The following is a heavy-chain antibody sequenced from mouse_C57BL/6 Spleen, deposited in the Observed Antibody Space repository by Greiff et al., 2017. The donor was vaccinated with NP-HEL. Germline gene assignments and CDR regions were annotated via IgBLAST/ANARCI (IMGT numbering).Heavy chain of an antibody. V-gene: IGHV1-54*01. D-gene: IGHD4-1*01. CDR2: INPGSGGT. J-gene: IGHJ2*01. CDR3: AKYAGTGFDY. CDR1: GYAFTNYL. Sequence: QVQLQQSGAELVRPGTSVKVSCKASGYAFTNYLIEWVKQRPGQGLEWIGVINPGSGGTNYNEKFKGKATLTADKSSSTAYMQLSSLTSEDSAVYFCAKYAGTGFDYWGQGTTLTVSS.